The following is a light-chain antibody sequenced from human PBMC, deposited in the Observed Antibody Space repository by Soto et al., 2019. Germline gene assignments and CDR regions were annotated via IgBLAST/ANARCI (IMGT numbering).Light chain of an antibody. V-gene: IGKV3-20*01. CDR1: QSVSSNY. J-gene: IGKJ3*01. Sequence: EIVLTQSPGTLSLSPGERATLSCRASQSVSSNYLAWYQHNPGQGPRLLIYAASSRATGIPDRFSGSGSGTDFTLTISRLEPEDFALYYCQKYGSAFTFGPGTKVDIK. CDR2: AAS. CDR3: QKYGSAFT.